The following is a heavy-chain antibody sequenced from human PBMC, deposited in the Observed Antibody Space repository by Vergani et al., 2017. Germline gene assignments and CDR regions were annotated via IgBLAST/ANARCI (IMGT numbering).Heavy chain of an antibody. Sequence: QLPLQESGPGLVKPSETLSLTCTVSGGSISRSSYYWGWIRQPPGKGLEWIGSLYYGGSTYYNPSLKSRVTISVDTSKNQFSLKLSSVTAADTAVYYCARQGFGAVAGMGDFDYWGQGTLVTVSS. CDR2: LYYGGST. D-gene: IGHD6-19*01. CDR1: GGSISRSSYY. V-gene: IGHV4-39*01. J-gene: IGHJ4*02. CDR3: ARQGFGAVAGMGDFDY.